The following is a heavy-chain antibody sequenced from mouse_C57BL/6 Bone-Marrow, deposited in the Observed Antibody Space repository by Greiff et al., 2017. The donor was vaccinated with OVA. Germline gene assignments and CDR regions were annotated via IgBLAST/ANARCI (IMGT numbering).Heavy chain of an antibody. CDR3: ALIYYGIYYAMDY. CDR2: INPNNGGT. CDR1: GYTFTDYY. Sequence: VQLQQSGPELVKPGASVKISCKASGYTFTDYYMNWVKQSHGKSLEWIGDINPNNGGTSYNQKFKGKATLTVDKSSSTAYMELRSLTSEDSAVYYCALIYYGIYYAMDYWGQGTSVTVSS. J-gene: IGHJ4*01. V-gene: IGHV1-26*01. D-gene: IGHD2-1*01.